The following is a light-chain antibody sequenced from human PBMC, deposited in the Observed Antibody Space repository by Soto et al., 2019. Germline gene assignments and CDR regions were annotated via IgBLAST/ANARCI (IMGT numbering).Light chain of an antibody. V-gene: IGKV1-39*01. J-gene: IGKJ1*01. CDR3: QQSNSTPT. Sequence: DIQVTQSPSSLSASVGDRVTITCRASQSIGTYLNWYHQKPGKAPQLLIYGASTLQSGVPSRFSASGSGTHFTLTINSLQPEDFGTNSCQQSNSTPTFGQGTKVDIK. CDR1: QSIGTY. CDR2: GAS.